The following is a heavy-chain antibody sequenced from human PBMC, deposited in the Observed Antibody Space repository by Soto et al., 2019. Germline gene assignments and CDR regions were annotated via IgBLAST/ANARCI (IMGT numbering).Heavy chain of an antibody. CDR2: IWYDGSNE. D-gene: IGHD6-19*01. CDR1: GFTFSSYG. V-gene: IGHV3-33*01. J-gene: IGHJ1*01. CDR3: AREEYSSGTGYRHH. Sequence: QVQLVESGGGVVQPGRSLRLSCAASGFTFSSYGMHWVRQAPGKGLEWVALIWYDGSNEYYVDSVKGRFTISRDNSKNTLYLQMNSLRAEDTAVYYCAREEYSSGTGYRHHWGQGTLVTVSS.